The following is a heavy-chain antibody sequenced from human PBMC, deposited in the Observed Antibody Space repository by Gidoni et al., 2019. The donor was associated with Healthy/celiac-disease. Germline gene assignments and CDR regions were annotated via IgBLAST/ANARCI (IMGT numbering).Heavy chain of an antibody. D-gene: IGHD2-2*01. CDR2: IDPSDSYT. CDR3: AVDCSSTSCYVYY. V-gene: IGHV5-10-1*03. J-gene: IGHJ4*02. CDR1: GYSFTSYW. Sequence: EVQLVQSGAEVKKPGESLRISWKGSGYSFTSYWISWVRQMPGKGLEWMGRIDPSDSYTNYSPSFQGHVTISADKSISTAYLQWSSLKASDTAMYYCAVDCSSTSCYVYYWGQGTLVTVSS.